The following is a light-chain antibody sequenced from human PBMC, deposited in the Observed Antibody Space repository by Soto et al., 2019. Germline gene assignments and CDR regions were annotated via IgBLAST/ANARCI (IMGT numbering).Light chain of an antibody. Sequence: QSALTQPASVSGSPGQSITISCTGTSSDIGAYNYVSWYQQYPGRAPKLMIYEVNNRPSGVSNRFSGSKSGNTASLTISGLQAEDEADYYCSSFTTSSTYVVGAGTKLTDL. CDR2: EVN. CDR1: SSDIGAYNY. J-gene: IGLJ1*01. V-gene: IGLV2-14*01. CDR3: SSFTTSSTYV.